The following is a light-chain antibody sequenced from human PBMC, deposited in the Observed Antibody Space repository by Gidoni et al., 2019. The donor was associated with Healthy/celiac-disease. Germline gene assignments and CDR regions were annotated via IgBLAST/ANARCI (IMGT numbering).Light chain of an antibody. CDR3: QQRSNWPPLT. J-gene: IGKJ4*01. CDR1: QSVSSY. V-gene: IGKV3-11*01. Sequence: EIVLTPSPATLSLSPGERATLSCRASQSVSSYLDWYQQKPGQAPRLLIYDASNRATGIPARFSGSGSGTDFTLTISSLEPEDFAVYYCQQRSNWPPLTFGGGTKVEIK. CDR2: DAS.